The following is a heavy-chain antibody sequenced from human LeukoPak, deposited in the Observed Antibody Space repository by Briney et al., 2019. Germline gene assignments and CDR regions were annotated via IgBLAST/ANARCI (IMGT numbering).Heavy chain of an antibody. CDR2: IYYSGST. D-gene: IGHD6-19*01. CDR1: GGSISSGDYY. Sequence: PSQTLSLTCTVSGGSISSGDYYWSWVRQPPGKGLEWIGYIYYSGSTYYSPSLKSRVTISVDTSKNQFSLKLSSVTAADTAVYYCARGSGWYQFDYWGQGTLVTVSS. V-gene: IGHV4-30-4*08. CDR3: ARGSGWYQFDY. J-gene: IGHJ4*02.